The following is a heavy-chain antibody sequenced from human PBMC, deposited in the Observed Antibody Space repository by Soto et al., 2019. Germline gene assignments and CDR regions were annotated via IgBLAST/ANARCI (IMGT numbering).Heavy chain of an antibody. CDR3: AIGVVDYYDSSGYYSPFDY. CDR2: ISYDGSNK. CDR1: GFTFSSYG. D-gene: IGHD3-22*01. Sequence: LRLSCAASGFTFSSYGMHWVRQAPGKGLEWVAVISYDGSNKYYADSVKGRFTISRDNSKNTLYLQMNSLRAEDTAVYYCAIGVVDYYDSSGYYSPFDYWGQGTLVTVSS. J-gene: IGHJ4*02. V-gene: IGHV3-30*03.